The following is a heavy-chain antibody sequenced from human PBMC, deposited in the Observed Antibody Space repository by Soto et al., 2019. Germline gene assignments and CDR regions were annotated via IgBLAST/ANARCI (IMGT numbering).Heavy chain of an antibody. CDR3: ASEVASGY. CDR2: ISYDGSVK. Sequence: QVQLVESGGDVVQPGRSLRLSCAASGFTFSSYGMHWVRQAPGKGLEWVAVISYDGSVKYYADSVKGRFTISRDNSKNTLYLQMNSLRAEDTAVYYCASEVASGYWGQGTLVTVSS. CDR1: GFTFSSYG. J-gene: IGHJ4*02. D-gene: IGHD3-10*01. V-gene: IGHV3-30*03.